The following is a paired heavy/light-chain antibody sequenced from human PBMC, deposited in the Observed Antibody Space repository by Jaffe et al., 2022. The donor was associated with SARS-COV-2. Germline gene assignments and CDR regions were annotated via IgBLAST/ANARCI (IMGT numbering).Heavy chain of an antibody. CDR3: ARGAGQEGRDWFDP. Sequence: QVQLVQSGAEVKKPGASVKVSCRASGYTFINHDIDWVRQAAGQGLEWMGWMNSYSGNTGYAQRFQGRVSMTRDTSTSTAYLELTNLRSEDTAVYYCARGAGQEGRDWFDPWGQGTLVTVSS. V-gene: IGHV1-8*01. CDR2: MNSYSGNT. CDR1: GYTFINHD. D-gene: IGHD2-15*01. J-gene: IGHJ5*02.
Light chain of an antibody. CDR3: QQYYDSPAT. CDR2: WAS. V-gene: IGKV4-1*01. Sequence: DIVMTQSPGSLAVSLGERATINCKTSQTVLRRSDNRNYLAWYQQKPGQPPRLLIYWASTRESGVPDRFRGSGSGADFALTISSVQAEDVAVYYCQQYYDSPATFGGGTKVEIK. CDR1: QTVLRRSDNRNY. J-gene: IGKJ4*01.